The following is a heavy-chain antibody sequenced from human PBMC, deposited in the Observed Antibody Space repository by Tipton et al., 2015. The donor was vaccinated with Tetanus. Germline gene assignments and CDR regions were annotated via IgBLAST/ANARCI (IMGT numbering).Heavy chain of an antibody. Sequence: LRLSCTVSGGSISSYYWSWIRQPPGKGLEWIGYIYYSGSTNYNPSLKSRVTISVDTSKNQFSLKLSTVTAADTAVYYCARGTGDYWGQGTLVTVSS. CDR3: ARGTGDY. D-gene: IGHD1-14*01. J-gene: IGHJ4*02. CDR2: IYYSGST. V-gene: IGHV4-59*01. CDR1: GGSISSYY.